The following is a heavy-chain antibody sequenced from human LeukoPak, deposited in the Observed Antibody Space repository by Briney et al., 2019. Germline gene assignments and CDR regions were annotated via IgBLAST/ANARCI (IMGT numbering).Heavy chain of an antibody. J-gene: IGHJ4*02. CDR3: ARGGPRRITMVRGVIISQTYYFDY. CDR2: MNPNIGNT. CDR1: GYTFTSYD. V-gene: IGHV1-8*01. Sequence: ASVKVSRKASGYTFTSYDINWVRQATGQGLEWMGWMNPNIGNTGYAQKFQGRVTMTRNTSISTAYMELSSLRSEDTAVYYCARGGPRRITMVRGVIISQTYYFDYWGQGTLVTVSS. D-gene: IGHD3-10*01.